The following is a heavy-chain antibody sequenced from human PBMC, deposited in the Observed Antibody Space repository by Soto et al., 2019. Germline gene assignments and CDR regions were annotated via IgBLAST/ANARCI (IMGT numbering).Heavy chain of an antibody. CDR3: ANSSETDNIFDF. CDR1: GFAFSTYW. V-gene: IGHV3-7*01. D-gene: IGHD6-6*01. Sequence: EVQLVESGGGLVQPGGSLRLSCAASGFAFSTYWMSWVRQAPGQGLEWVANIKKAGREAYYVDSVKGRFTISRDSAKNSLYPQRTSLRTEDTAEYECANSSETDNIFDFRCHGTLVTVSP. CDR2: IKKAGREA. J-gene: IGHJ4*01.